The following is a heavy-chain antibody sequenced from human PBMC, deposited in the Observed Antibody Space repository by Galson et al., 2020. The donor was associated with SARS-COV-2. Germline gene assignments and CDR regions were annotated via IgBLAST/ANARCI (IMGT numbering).Heavy chain of an antibody. Sequence: ASVKVSCKVSGYTLTELSMPWVRQAPGKGLEWMGGFDPEDGETIYAQKFQGRVTMTEDTSTDTAYMELSSLRSEDTAVYYCATAPPYCSSTSCYVGWFDPWGQGTLVTVSS. J-gene: IGHJ5*02. V-gene: IGHV1-24*01. CDR2: FDPEDGET. CDR1: GYTLTELS. D-gene: IGHD2-2*01. CDR3: ATAPPYCSSTSCYVGWFDP.